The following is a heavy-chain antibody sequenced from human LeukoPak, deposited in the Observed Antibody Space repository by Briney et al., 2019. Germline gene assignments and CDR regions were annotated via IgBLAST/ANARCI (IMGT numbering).Heavy chain of an antibody. J-gene: IGHJ4*02. CDR1: GCTFSSEW. V-gene: IGHV3-7*01. CDR2: IKQDGSEK. D-gene: IGHD3-3*01. CDR3: ARDTIFGADYFDY. Sequence: GCSLIVSCSASGCTFSSEWMSWVRQAPWKGLEWVANIKQDGSEKYYVDSVKGRFTISRDNAKNSLYLQMNSLRAEDTAVYYCARDTIFGADYFDYWGQGTLVTVSS.